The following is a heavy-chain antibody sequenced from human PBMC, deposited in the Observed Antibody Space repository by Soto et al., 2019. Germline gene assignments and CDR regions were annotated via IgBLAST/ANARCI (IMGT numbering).Heavy chain of an antibody. CDR1: GFTFSSYA. Sequence: GGSLRLSCAASGFTFSSYAMSWVRQAPGKGLEWVSAISGSGGSTYYADSVKGRFTISRDNSKNTLYLQMNSLRAEDTAVYYCAVYYDFRSGSSYFDNWGQRSLVSVPS. CDR2: ISGSGGST. V-gene: IGHV3-23*01. J-gene: IGHJ4*02. D-gene: IGHD3-3*01. CDR3: AVYYDFRSGSSYFDN.